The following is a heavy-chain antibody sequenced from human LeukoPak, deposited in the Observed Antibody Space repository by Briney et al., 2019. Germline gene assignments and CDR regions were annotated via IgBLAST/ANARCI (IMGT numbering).Heavy chain of an antibody. CDR3: ARDPPGAYCGGDCYP. Sequence: GGSLRLSCAASGFTVSSNHMSWVRQAPGKGLEWVSVIYSGGSTYYADSVKGRFTISRDNSKNTLYLQMNSLRAEDTAVYYCARDPPGAYCGGDCYPWGQGTLVTASS. V-gene: IGHV3-53*01. CDR2: IYSGGST. J-gene: IGHJ5*02. D-gene: IGHD2-21*02. CDR1: GFTVSSNH.